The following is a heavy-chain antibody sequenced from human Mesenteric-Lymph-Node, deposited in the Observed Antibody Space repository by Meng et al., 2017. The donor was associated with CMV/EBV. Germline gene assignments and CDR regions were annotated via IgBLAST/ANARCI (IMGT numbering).Heavy chain of an antibody. CDR1: GFTFSSYD. CDR2: IGTAGDT. D-gene: IGHD1-20*01. CDR3: AKALTYNWFDP. Sequence: GESLKISCAACGFTFSSYDMHWVRQATGKGLEWVSAIGTAGDTYYPGSVKGQFTISRENAKNSLYLQMNSLRAGDTAVYYCAKALTYNWFDPWGQGTLVTVSS. J-gene: IGHJ5*02. V-gene: IGHV3-13*03.